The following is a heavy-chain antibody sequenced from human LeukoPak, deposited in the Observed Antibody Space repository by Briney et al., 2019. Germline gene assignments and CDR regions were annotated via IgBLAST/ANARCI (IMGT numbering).Heavy chain of an antibody. CDR2: ISSSSSYI. J-gene: IGHJ4*02. Sequence: KAGGSLRLSCAASGFTFSSYSMNWVRQAPGKGLEWVSSISSSSSYIYYADSVKGRFTISRDSAKNSLYLQMNSLRAEDTAVYYCARDIYSSSTVDYWGQGTLVTVSS. CDR3: ARDIYSSSTVDY. D-gene: IGHD6-6*01. CDR1: GFTFSSYS. V-gene: IGHV3-21*01.